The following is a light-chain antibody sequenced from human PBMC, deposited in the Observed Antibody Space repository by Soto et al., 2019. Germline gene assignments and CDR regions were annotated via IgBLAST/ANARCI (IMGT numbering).Light chain of an antibody. CDR2: GAS. CDR3: QQYGSSPKT. V-gene: IGKV3-20*01. J-gene: IGKJ1*01. CDR1: QSVSSSY. Sequence: EIVLTQSPGTLSLSPGERATLSCRASQSVSSSYLAWYQQKPGQAPRLPIYGASSRATGIPDRFSGSGSGTDFTLTISRLEPEDVAVYYCQQYGSSPKTFGQGTKVEIK.